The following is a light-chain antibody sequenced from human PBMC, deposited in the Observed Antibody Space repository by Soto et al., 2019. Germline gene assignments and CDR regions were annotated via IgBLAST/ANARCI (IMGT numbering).Light chain of an antibody. CDR1: QGISSA. Sequence: AIQLTQSPSSLSASVGDRVTITCRASQGISSALAWYQQKPGKAPKLLIYDASSLQSGVPSRFSGSGSGTEFPLTISSLQPEDFATYYCQQFNSYSFTFGPGTKVDIK. J-gene: IGKJ3*01. V-gene: IGKV1-13*02. CDR2: DAS. CDR3: QQFNSYSFT.